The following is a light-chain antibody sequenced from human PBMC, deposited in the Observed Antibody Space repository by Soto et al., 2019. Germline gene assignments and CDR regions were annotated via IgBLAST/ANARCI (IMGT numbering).Light chain of an antibody. V-gene: IGLV2-14*03. CDR2: AVS. CDR3: SSYASSTFYV. CDR1: SSDIGGYNY. J-gene: IGLJ1*01. Sequence: QSALTQPASVSGPPGQSITISCTGTSSDIGGYNYVSWYQQHPGKAPKLIIYAVSNRPSGVSNRFSGSKSGNTASLTISGLQADDEADYYCSSYASSTFYVFGTGTKVTVL.